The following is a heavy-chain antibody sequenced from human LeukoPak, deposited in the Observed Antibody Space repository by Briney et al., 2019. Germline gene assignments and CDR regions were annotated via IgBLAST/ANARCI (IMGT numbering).Heavy chain of an antibody. CDR3: ARGGFGASVGV. CDR1: GYSISSGYY. V-gene: IGHV4-38-2*02. J-gene: IGHJ4*02. Sequence: SETLSLTCTVSGYSISSGYYWGWIRQPPGKGLEWIGSIYHSGSTYYNPSLKSRVTISVDTSKNQFSLKLSSVTAADTAVYYCARGGFGASVGVWGQGTLVTVSS. CDR2: IYHSGST. D-gene: IGHD3-10*01.